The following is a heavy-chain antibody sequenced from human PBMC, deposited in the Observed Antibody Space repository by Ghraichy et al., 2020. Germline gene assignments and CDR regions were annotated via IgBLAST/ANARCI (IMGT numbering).Heavy chain of an antibody. D-gene: IGHD1-26*01. V-gene: IGHV3-30*03. CDR3: ARGDDGSPDS. CDR1: GFPFKRYG. CDR2: RSPDKETR. J-gene: IGHJ4*02. Sequence: GGSLRLSCKGSGFPFKRYGMHWVRRAPGKGLEWVALRSPDKETRFYADSVRGRFTISRDDSKSTLFLRMDNLRPEDTGMYYCARGDDGSPDSWGPGALVIVSS.